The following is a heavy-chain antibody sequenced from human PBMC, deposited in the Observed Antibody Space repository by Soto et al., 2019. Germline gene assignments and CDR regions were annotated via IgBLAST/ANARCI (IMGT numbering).Heavy chain of an antibody. CDR2: INHSGST. CDR1: GGSFSGYY. Sequence: QVQLQQWGAGLLKPSETLSLTCAVYGGSFSGYYWSWIRQPPGKGLEWIGEINHSGSTNYNPSLKSRATISVDTSKNQFSLKLSSVTAADTAVYYCARVGGGGSSNGMDVWGQGTTVTVSS. D-gene: IGHD2-15*01. CDR3: ARVGGGGSSNGMDV. V-gene: IGHV4-34*01. J-gene: IGHJ6*02.